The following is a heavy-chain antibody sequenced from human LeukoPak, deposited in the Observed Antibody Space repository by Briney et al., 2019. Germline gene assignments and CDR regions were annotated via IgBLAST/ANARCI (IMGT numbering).Heavy chain of an antibody. CDR1: GGSISSSSYY. V-gene: IGHV4-39*01. Sequence: SETLSLTCTVSGGSISSSSYYWGWIRQPPGKGLEWIGSIYYSGSTYYNPSLKSRVTISVDTSKNQFSLKLSPVTAADTAVYYCARDIVATISGDYWGQGTLVTVSS. D-gene: IGHD5-12*01. J-gene: IGHJ4*02. CDR3: ARDIVATISGDY. CDR2: IYYSGST.